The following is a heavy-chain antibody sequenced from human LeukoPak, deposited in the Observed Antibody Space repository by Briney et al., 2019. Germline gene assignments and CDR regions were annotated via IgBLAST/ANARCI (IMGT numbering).Heavy chain of an antibody. Sequence: SETLSLTCTVSGGSISSGSYYWSWIRQPAGKGLEWIGRIYTSGSTNYNPSLKSRVTISVDTSKNQFSLKLSSVTAADTAVYYCARDLYGSSSWPNFDYWGQGTLVTVSS. D-gene: IGHD6-13*01. J-gene: IGHJ4*02. V-gene: IGHV4-61*02. CDR2: IYTSGST. CDR3: ARDLYGSSSWPNFDY. CDR1: GGSISSGSYY.